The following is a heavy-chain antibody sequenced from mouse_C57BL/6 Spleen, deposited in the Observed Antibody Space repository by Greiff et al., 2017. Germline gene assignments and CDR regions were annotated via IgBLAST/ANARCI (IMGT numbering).Heavy chain of an antibody. J-gene: IGHJ3*01. V-gene: IGHV1-61*01. CDR1: GYTFTSYW. CDR2: IYPSDSET. Sequence: VQLQQPGAELVRPGSSVKLSCKASGYTFTSYWMDWVKQRPGQGLEWIGNIYPSDSETHYNQKFKDKATLTVDKSSSTAYMQLSSLTSEDSAVYYCARSLFYYDYDAFAYWGQGTLVTVSA. D-gene: IGHD2-4*01. CDR3: ARSLFYYDYDAFAY.